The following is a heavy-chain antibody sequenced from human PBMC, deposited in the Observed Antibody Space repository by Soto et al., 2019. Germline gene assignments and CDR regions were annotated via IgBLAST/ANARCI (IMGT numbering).Heavy chain of an antibody. D-gene: IGHD3-10*01. Sequence: PGGSLRLACAASLFTFSSYAMIWVRQAPGKGLEWVSAISGSGDSTYYADSVKGRLTISRDNSKNTLYVQMNSLRAEDTAVYYCAKGKYDASGSYYKNLDYWGQGTVVTVSS. CDR2: ISGSGDST. V-gene: IGHV3-23*01. CDR3: AKGKYDASGSYYKNLDY. CDR1: LFTFSSYA. J-gene: IGHJ4*02.